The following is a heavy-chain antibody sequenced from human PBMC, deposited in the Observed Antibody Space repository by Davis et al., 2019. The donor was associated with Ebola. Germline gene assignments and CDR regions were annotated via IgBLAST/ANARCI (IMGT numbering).Heavy chain of an antibody. V-gene: IGHV3-23*01. Sequence: GESLKISCAASGFTFSSYAMNWVRQAPGKGLEWVSSIGGSGGSTYYADSMKGRVTISRDNSKNTLYLQMSSLRVDDTAVYYCATQGGYSNGGHFDFWGQGTLVTVSS. J-gene: IGHJ4*02. D-gene: IGHD4-11*01. CDR1: GFTFSSYA. CDR3: ATQGGYSNGGHFDF. CDR2: IGGSGGST.